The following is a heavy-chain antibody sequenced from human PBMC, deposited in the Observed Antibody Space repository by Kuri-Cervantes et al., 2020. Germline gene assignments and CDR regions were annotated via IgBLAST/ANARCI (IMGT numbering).Heavy chain of an antibody. V-gene: IGHV1-18*01. J-gene: IGHJ4*02. Sequence: ASVKVSCKASGYTFTSYGISWVRQAPGQGLEWMGWISAYNGNTNYAQKLQGRVTMTRDTSTSTVYMELSSLRSEDTAVYYCARERSGPPDYWGQGTLVTVSS. CDR2: ISAYNGNT. CDR1: GYTFTSYG. D-gene: IGHD2-15*01. CDR3: ARERSGPPDY.